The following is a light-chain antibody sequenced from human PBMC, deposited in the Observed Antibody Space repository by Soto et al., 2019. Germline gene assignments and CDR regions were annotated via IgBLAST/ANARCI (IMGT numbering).Light chain of an antibody. CDR1: ESVSTSY. CDR2: GAS. J-gene: IGKJ3*01. CDR3: QHYGTSAL. V-gene: IGKV3-20*01. Sequence: EIVLTQSPGTLSLSPGERATLSCRASESVSTSYLAWYQQKPGQAPRLLIYGASGRATGIPDRFSVSASGTDFTLTISSLEPEDFAVYYCQHYGTSALFGPGTNVDIK.